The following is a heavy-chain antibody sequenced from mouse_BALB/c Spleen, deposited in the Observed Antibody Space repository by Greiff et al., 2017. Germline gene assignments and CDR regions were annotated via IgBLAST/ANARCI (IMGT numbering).Heavy chain of an antibody. CDR2: ISDGGSYT. J-gene: IGHJ4*01. CDR3: ARAPLSYYGSSYAMDY. CDR1: GFTFSDYY. V-gene: IGHV5-4*02. Sequence: EVQGVESGGGLVQPGGSRKLSCAASGFTFSDYYMYWVRQTPEKRLEWVATISDGGSYTYYPDSVKGRFTISRDNAKNNLYLQMSSLKSEDTAMYYCARAPLSYYGSSYAMDYWGQGTSVTVSS. D-gene: IGHD1-1*01.